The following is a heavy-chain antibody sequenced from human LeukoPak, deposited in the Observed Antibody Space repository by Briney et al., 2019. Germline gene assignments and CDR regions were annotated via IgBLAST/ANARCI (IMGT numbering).Heavy chain of an antibody. V-gene: IGHV3-30*04. CDR2: ISYDGSNK. D-gene: IGHD2-15*01. CDR3: TRGDMRDYFDY. J-gene: IGHJ4*02. Sequence: GRSLRLSCAASGFTFSSYAMHWVRQAPGKGLEWVAVISYDGSNKYYADSVKGRFTISRDNSKNTLYLQMNSLRVEDTAVYYCTRGDMRDYFDYWGQGTLVTVSS. CDR1: GFTFSSYA.